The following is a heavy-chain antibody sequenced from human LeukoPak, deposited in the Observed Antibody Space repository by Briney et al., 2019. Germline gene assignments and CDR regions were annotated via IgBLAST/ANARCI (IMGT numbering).Heavy chain of an antibody. V-gene: IGHV3-74*01. CDR2: INSDGSST. CDR3: ARGGLGSWYGDY. J-gene: IGHJ4*02. CDR1: GFTFSTYW. Sequence: GGSLRLSCAASGFTFSTYWMHWVRQAPGKGLVWVSRINSDGSSTSYADSVKGRFTISRDNAKNTLYLQMNSLRAEDTAVYYCARGGLGSWYGDYWGQGTLVTVSS. D-gene: IGHD6-13*01.